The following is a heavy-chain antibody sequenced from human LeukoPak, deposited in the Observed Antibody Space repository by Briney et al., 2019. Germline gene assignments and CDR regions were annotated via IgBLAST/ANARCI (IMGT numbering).Heavy chain of an antibody. J-gene: IGHJ6*03. D-gene: IGHD2-2*01. CDR3: AKRVSAAYYYYYMDV. V-gene: IGHV3-23*01. CDR2: ISGSGGST. Sequence: GGSLRLSCAASGFTFSSYAMSWVRQAPGKGLEWVSAISGSGGSTYYADSVKGRFTISRDNSKNTLYLQMNSLTPEDTAVYYCAKRVSAAYYYYYMDVWGKGTTVTVSS. CDR1: GFTFSSYA.